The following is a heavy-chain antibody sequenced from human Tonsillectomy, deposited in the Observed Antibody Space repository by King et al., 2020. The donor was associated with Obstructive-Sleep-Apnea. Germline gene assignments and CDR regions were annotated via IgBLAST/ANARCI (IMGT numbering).Heavy chain of an antibody. Sequence: VQLVESGGGLVQPGRSLRLSCAASGFTFDDYAMHWVRQAPGKGLEWVSGISWNSGSIGYADSVKGRLTISRDNAKNSLYLQMNSLRAEDTALYYCAKDGELWSLYYFDYWGQGTLVTVSS. CDR1: GFTFDDYA. CDR3: AKDGELWSLYYFDY. CDR2: ISWNSGSI. D-gene: IGHD5-18*01. V-gene: IGHV3-9*01. J-gene: IGHJ4*02.